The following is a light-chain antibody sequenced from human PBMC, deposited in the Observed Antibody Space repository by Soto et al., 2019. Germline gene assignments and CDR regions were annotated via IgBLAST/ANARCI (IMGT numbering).Light chain of an antibody. CDR2: DAS. Sequence: DIQLAQSPSSLSASVGDRVTITCRARQSINNYLNWYQQKPGKAPKLLIYDASNLETGVPSRFSGSGSGTDFTFTISSLQPEDIATYYCQQYDNLPYTFGQGTKLEIK. CDR1: QSINNY. CDR3: QQYDNLPYT. J-gene: IGKJ2*01. V-gene: IGKV1-33*01.